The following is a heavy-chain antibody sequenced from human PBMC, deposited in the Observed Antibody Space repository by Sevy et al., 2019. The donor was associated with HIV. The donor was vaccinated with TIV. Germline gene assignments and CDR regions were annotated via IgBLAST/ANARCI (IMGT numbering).Heavy chain of an antibody. V-gene: IGHV3-23*01. D-gene: IGHD3-3*01. J-gene: IGHJ6*02. CDR2: ISGSGGNT. CDR1: GFTFSNYA. CDR3: AKDPHTTRITIFGAVMDYYYYGMDV. Sequence: GGSLRLSCVASGFTFSNYAMSWVRQAPGKGLEWVSGISGSGGNTYYANSVKGRFTISRDNSKNTLYLQMNSLRAEDSAVYYCAKDPHTTRITIFGAVMDYYYYGMDVWGQGTTVTVSS.